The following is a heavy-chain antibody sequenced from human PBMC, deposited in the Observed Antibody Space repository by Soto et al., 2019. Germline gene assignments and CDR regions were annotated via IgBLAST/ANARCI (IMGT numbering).Heavy chain of an antibody. D-gene: IGHD1-26*01. Sequence: QVQLVQSGAEVKKPGSSVKVSCKASGGTFSSYSINWERLSPGQGLEWMGEIIPIFGTANYAQKFQGRVTITADESTSTAYLELSSLRSEDTAVYYCARNGGRHSGGIDYLGQGTLVTVSS. J-gene: IGHJ4*02. CDR1: GGTFSSYS. V-gene: IGHV1-69*01. CDR3: ARNGGRHSGGIDY. CDR2: IIPIFGTA.